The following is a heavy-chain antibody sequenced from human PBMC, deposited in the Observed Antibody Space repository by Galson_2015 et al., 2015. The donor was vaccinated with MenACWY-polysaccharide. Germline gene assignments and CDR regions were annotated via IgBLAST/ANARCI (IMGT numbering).Heavy chain of an antibody. CDR2: IVGSGANT. CDR1: GFTFSSSV. D-gene: IGHD6-13*01. J-gene: IGHJ4*02. V-gene: IGHV3-23*01. CDR3: AKDTLHAAGTAND. Sequence: SLRLSCAASGFTFSSSVMSWVRQAPGKGLEWVAVIVGSGANTYYTDSVKGRFIISRDNSKNTVYPQMNSLRAEDTALYYCAKDTLHAAGTANDWGQGTLVTVSS.